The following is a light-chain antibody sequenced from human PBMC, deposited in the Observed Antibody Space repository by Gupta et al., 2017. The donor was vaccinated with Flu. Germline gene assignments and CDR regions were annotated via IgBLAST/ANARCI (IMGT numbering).Light chain of an antibody. J-gene: IGLJ1*01. CDR1: KLGNKY. CDR2: QDS. V-gene: IGLV3-1*01. CDR3: LVWDSSTGV. Sequence: SPGKTASIACSGDKLGNKYVCWYQQRPGQSPLLLIYQDSKRPSGIPERFSGSNSGNTATLTISGTQAMDEADYYCLVWDSSTGVFGTGTKVSVL.